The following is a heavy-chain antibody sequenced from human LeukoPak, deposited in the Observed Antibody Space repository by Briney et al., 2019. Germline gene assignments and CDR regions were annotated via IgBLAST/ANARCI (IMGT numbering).Heavy chain of an antibody. V-gene: IGHV3-23*01. CDR1: GFPYSSYS. D-gene: IGHD1-26*01. CDR2: ICGSGDNS. CDR3: GKAHMVGHTTPFDF. Sequence: PGGPLRLSCATSGFPYSSYSMGGVREAPGKGLEGVSSICGSGDNSYYADSVKGRFTISRDKSQNPLYFELTSRRADDTAVYYCGKAHMVGHTTPFDFWGQGTLVTVSS. J-gene: IGHJ4*02.